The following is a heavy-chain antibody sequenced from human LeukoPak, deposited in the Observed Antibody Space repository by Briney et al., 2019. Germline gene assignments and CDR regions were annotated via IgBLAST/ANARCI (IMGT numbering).Heavy chain of an antibody. D-gene: IGHD6-13*01. CDR2: IYHSGST. V-gene: IGHV4-4*02. CDR3: AGHRAAALILGMDV. J-gene: IGHJ6*02. CDR1: GGSISSSNW. Sequence: SSETLSLTCAVSGGSISSSNWWSWVRQPPGKGLEWIGEIYHSGSTNYNPSLKSRVTISVDKSKNQFSLKLSSVTAADTAVYYCAGHRAAALILGMDVWGQGTTVTVSS.